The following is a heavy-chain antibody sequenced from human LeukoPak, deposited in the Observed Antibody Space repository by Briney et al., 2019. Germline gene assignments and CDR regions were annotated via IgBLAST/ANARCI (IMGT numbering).Heavy chain of an antibody. V-gene: IGHV1-24*01. J-gene: IGHJ4*02. CDR1: GYTLTELS. D-gene: IGHD1-26*01. CDR3: ATGKGAMEYEGVFDY. CDR2: FDPEDGET. Sequence: ASVKVSCKVSGYTLTELSMHWVRQAPGKGLEWMGGFDPEDGETIYAQKFQGRVTMTEDTSTDTAYMELSSLGSEDTAVYYCATGKGAMEYEGVFDYWGQGTLVTVSS.